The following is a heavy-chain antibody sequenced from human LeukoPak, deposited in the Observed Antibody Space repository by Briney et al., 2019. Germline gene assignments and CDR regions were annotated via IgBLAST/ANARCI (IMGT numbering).Heavy chain of an antibody. D-gene: IGHD1-20*01. CDR2: ISSNGGST. CDR1: GFTFSSYA. J-gene: IGHJ4*02. V-gene: IGHV3-64*01. CDR3: AAITGMSSRPDY. Sequence: GGSLRLSCAASGFTFSSYAMHWVRQAPGKGLEYVSAISSNGGSTYYANSVKGRFTISRDNSKNTLYLQMGSLRAEDMAVYYCAAITGMSSRPDYWGQGTLVTVSS.